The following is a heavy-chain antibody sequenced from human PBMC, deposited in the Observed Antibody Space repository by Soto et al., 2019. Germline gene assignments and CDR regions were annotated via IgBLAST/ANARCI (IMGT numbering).Heavy chain of an antibody. V-gene: IGHV4-4*02. D-gene: IGHD6-19*01. Sequence: QVQLQESGPGLVKPSGTLSITCAVSGGSISRSNWWSWVRQPPGKGLEWIGEIYHSGSTNYNPSLKSRVTISVDKSTNQFSLKLSSVTAADTTVYYCARSEMAAYYYCGMDIWGQLTPLTVSS. J-gene: IGHJ6*02. CDR2: IYHSGST. CDR1: GGSISRSNW. CDR3: ARSEMAAYYYCGMDI.